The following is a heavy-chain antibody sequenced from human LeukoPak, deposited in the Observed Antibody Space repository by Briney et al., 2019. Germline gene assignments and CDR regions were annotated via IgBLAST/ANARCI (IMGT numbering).Heavy chain of an antibody. CDR2: SYYSGST. CDR3: ARWTLRVGVTRADAFDI. CDR1: GGSISSYY. Sequence: SETLSLTCTVSGGSISSYYWSWIRQPPGKGLEWIGYSYYSGSTNYNPSLKSRVTISVDTSKNQFSLKLSSVTAADTAVYHCARWTLRVGVTRADAFDIWGQGTMVTVSP. D-gene: IGHD1-26*01. V-gene: IGHV4-59*08. J-gene: IGHJ3*02.